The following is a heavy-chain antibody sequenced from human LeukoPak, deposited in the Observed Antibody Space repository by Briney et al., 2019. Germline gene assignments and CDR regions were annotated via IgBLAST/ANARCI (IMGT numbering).Heavy chain of an antibody. CDR2: IYYSGST. Sequence: PSETLSLTCTVSGGSISSSSYYWGWLRQPPGKGLEWIGSIYYSGSTYYNPSLKSRVTISVDTSKNQFSLKLSSVTAADTAVYYCARQYGSGSFYYRYFDLWGRGTLVTVSS. D-gene: IGHD3-10*01. V-gene: IGHV4-39*07. CDR1: GGSISSSSYY. CDR3: ARQYGSGSFYYRYFDL. J-gene: IGHJ2*01.